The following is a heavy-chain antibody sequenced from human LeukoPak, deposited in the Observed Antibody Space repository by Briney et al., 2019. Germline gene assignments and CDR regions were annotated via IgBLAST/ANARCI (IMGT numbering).Heavy chain of an antibody. J-gene: IGHJ4*02. D-gene: IGHD3-9*01. CDR1: GGSFSGYY. Sequence: SETLSLTCAVYGGSFSGYYWSWIRQPPGKGLEWIGEINHSGSTNYNPSLKSRVTISVDTSKNQFSLKLSSVTAADTAVYYCARSMTTWSILTGYYKSHHFDYWGQGTLATVSS. CDR2: INHSGST. CDR3: ARSMTTWSILTGYYKSHHFDY. V-gene: IGHV4-34*01.